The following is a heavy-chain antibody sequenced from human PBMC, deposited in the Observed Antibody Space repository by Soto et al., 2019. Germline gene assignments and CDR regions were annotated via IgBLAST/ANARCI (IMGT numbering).Heavy chain of an antibody. J-gene: IGHJ6*02. CDR3: ARDQGSSWYIYYYYGMDV. CDR2: ISAYNGNT. CDR1: GYTFTSYG. Sequence: ASVKVSCKASGYTFTSYGISWVRQAPGQGREWMGWISAYNGNTNYAQKLQGRVTMTTDTSTSTAYMELRSLRSDDTAVYYCARDQGSSWYIYYYYGMDVWGQGTTVTVSS. V-gene: IGHV1-18*04. D-gene: IGHD6-13*01.